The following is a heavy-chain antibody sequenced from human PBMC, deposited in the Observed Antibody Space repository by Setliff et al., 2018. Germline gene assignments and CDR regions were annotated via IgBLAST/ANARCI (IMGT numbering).Heavy chain of an antibody. Sequence: SETLSLTCNVSGGPIINFRDYWGWIRQAPGKGLEWIGNVYYTGITYYNPSLKSRVTMSVDTSKNQFSLKLASVTAADTAVYYCARYPSKLPELGIYGWIDYWGLGTLVTVSS. D-gene: IGHD3-16*01. V-gene: IGHV4-39*07. CDR3: ARYPSKLPELGIYGWIDY. CDR1: GGPIINFRDY. J-gene: IGHJ4*02. CDR2: VYYTGIT.